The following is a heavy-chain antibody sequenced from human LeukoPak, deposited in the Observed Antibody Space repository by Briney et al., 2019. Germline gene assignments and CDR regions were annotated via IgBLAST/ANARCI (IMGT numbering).Heavy chain of an antibody. D-gene: IGHD6-19*01. Sequence: PSETLSLTCAVSGGSLSSSSYYWGWIRQPPGKGLEWIGSIYYSGSTYYNPSLKSRVTISVDTSKNQFSLKLSSVTAADTAVYYCASFLSGWDYWGQGTLVTVSS. V-gene: IGHV4-39*01. CDR3: ASFLSGWDY. J-gene: IGHJ4*02. CDR1: GGSLSSSSYY. CDR2: IYYSGST.